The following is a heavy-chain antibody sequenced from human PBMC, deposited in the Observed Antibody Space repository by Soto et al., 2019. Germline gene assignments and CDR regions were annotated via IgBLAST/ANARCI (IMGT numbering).Heavy chain of an antibody. CDR3: ARDFCSGGSCYRTLDL. D-gene: IGHD2-15*01. J-gene: IGHJ2*01. Sequence: ASVKVSCKASGYTFTGYYMHWVRQAPGQGLEWMGWINPNSGGTNYAQKFQGWVTMTRDTSISTAYMELSRLRSDDTAVYYCARDFCSGGSCYRTLDLWGRGTLVTVSS. V-gene: IGHV1-2*04. CDR2: INPNSGGT. CDR1: GYTFTGYY.